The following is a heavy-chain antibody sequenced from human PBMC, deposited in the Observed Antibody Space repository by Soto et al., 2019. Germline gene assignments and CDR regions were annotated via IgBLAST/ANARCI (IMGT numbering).Heavy chain of an antibody. J-gene: IGHJ4*02. Sequence: QVQLVQSGAEVKKPGSSVKVSCKASGGTFSSYAISWVRQAPGQGLEWMGGIIPIFGTANYSQKFQGRVTITAAESTSTAYMELSSLISEDTAVYYCARAGRYDFWSGPADYWGQGTLVTVSS. CDR2: IIPIFGTA. V-gene: IGHV1-69*01. CDR3: ARAGRYDFWSGPADY. D-gene: IGHD3-3*01. CDR1: GGTFSSYA.